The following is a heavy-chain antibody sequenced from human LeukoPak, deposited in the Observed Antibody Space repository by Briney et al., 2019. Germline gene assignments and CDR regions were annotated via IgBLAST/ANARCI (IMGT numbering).Heavy chain of an antibody. CDR2: IYYSGST. J-gene: IGHJ3*02. D-gene: IGHD3-16*01. Sequence: PSETLSLPCTVSGGSISSSSYYWGGIRQPPGKGMEWIGSIYYSGSTYYNPSLKSQVTISVDTSKNQFSLKLSSVTAADTAVYYCARADYGDAFDIWGQGTMVTVSS. V-gene: IGHV4-39*07. CDR1: GGSISSSSYY. CDR3: ARADYGDAFDI.